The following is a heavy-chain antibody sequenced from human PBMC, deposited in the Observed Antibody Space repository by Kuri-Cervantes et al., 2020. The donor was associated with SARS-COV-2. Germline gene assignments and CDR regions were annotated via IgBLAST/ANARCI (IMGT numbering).Heavy chain of an antibody. D-gene: IGHD3-16*01. CDR2: IYYTGST. CDR1: GDSFGSSSYY. Sequence: SEILSLTCTVSGDSFGSSSYYWDWIRQPPGKGLEWIGSIYYTGSTSYNAALKSRVTISLDTSKNQFSLKVRSVTAADTAVYFCARSLIASAVPGDHWGQGTLVTVSS. J-gene: IGHJ4*02. V-gene: IGHV4-39*01. CDR3: ARSLIASAVPGDH.